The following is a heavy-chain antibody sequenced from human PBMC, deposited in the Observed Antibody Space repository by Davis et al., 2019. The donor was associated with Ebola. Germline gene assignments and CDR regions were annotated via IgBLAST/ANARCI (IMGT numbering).Heavy chain of an antibody. D-gene: IGHD3-22*01. J-gene: IGHJ6*04. Sequence: SVKVSCKASVGTFRTYAISWVRQAPGQGLEWMGGIIPIFGAGNYAQKFQGRVTITADESTRTTYMELSSLRSEDTAVYYCAGSHPYFDSSGYYYDSHKYYYYYGMDVWGKGTTVTVSS. CDR2: IIPIFGAG. V-gene: IGHV1-69*13. CDR1: VGTFRTYA. CDR3: AGSHPYFDSSGYYYDSHKYYYYYGMDV.